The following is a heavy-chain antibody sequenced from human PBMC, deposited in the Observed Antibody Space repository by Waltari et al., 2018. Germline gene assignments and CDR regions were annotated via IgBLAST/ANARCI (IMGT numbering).Heavy chain of an antibody. J-gene: IGHJ4*02. CDR1: GFTFSNYN. D-gene: IGHD7-27*01. Sequence: EEQLVESGGGLVKPGGSLRLSCAGSGFTFSNYNMNWVRQAPGKGLEGVSSIRTTSTYTHYADSVKGRVTISRDNAKNSLFLQMNSLTTEDTAVYYCATGGWGFYFDYWGQGTLLTVSS. V-gene: IGHV3-21*01. CDR2: IRTTSTYT. CDR3: ATGGWGFYFDY.